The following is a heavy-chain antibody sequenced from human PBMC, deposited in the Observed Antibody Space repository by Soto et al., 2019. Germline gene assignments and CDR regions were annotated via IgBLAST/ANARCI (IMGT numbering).Heavy chain of an antibody. CDR3: ARDQYYYGSGSYYIPKIYYYGMDV. Sequence: PWGSLRLSCAASGFTFSSYAMHWVRQAPGKGLEWVAVISYDGSNKYYADSVKGRFTISRDNSKNTLYLQMNSLRAEDTAVYYCARDQYYYGSGSYYIPKIYYYGMDVWGQGTTVTVSS. J-gene: IGHJ6*02. CDR1: GFTFSSYA. D-gene: IGHD3-10*01. CDR2: ISYDGSNK. V-gene: IGHV3-30-3*01.